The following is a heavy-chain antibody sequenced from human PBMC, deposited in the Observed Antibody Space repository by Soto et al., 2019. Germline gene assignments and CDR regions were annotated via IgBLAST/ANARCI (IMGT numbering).Heavy chain of an antibody. D-gene: IGHD2-15*01. V-gene: IGHV4-34*01. CDR3: ASRHLEGCSGTDCLYYFDY. Sequence: PSETLSLTCAVYGGSFSGYYWRWIRQPPGKGLEWIGEINHSGSTNYNPSLKSRVTISVDTSKNQFSLKLSSVTDEDTAVYYCASRHLEGCSGTDCLYYFDYWGQGTLVTVSS. J-gene: IGHJ4*02. CDR1: GGSFSGYY. CDR2: INHSGST.